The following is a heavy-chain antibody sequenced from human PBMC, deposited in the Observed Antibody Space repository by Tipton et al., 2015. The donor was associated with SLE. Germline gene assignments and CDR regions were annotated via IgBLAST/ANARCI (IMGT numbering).Heavy chain of an antibody. Sequence: TLSLTCTVSGGSISSYYWSWIRQPPGKGLAWIGYIYYSGSTNYNPSLKSRVTISVDTSKNQFALKLSSVTAADTAVYYCARGGSGYFPNYYYYMDVWGKGTTVTVSS. CDR1: GGSISSYY. J-gene: IGHJ6*03. CDR2: IYYSGST. D-gene: IGHD3-3*01. CDR3: ARGGSGYFPNYYYYMDV. V-gene: IGHV4-59*01.